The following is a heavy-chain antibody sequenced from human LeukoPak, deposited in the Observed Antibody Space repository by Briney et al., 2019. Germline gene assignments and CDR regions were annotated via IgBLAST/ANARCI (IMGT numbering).Heavy chain of an antibody. CDR2: IYYSGST. V-gene: IGHV4-59*08. CDR1: GGSISSYY. D-gene: IGHD4-11*01. J-gene: IGHJ3*02. Sequence: SETLSLTCTVSGGSISSYYWSWIRQPPGKGLEWIGYIYYSGSTNYNPSLKSRVTISVDTSKNQFSLKLSSVTAADTAVYYCARHRDYLNAFDIWGQGTMVTVSS. CDR3: ARHRDYLNAFDI.